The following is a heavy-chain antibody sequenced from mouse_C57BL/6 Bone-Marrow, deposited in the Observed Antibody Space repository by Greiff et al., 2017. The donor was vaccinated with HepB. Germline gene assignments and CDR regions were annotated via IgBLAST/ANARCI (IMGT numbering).Heavy chain of an antibody. CDR1: GYTFTSYW. CDR3: ARDYYGSSHDY. Sequence: VQLKQPGAELVKPGASVKMSCKASGYTFTSYWLTWVKQRPGQGLEWIGDIYPGSGSTNYNEKFKSKATLTVDTSSSTAYMQLSSLTSEDSAVYYCARDYYGSSHDYWGQGTTLTVSS. V-gene: IGHV1-55*01. CDR2: IYPGSGST. J-gene: IGHJ2*01. D-gene: IGHD1-1*01.